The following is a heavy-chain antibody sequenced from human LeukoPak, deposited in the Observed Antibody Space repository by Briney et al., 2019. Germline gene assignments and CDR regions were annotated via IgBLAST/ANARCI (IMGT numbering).Heavy chain of an antibody. V-gene: IGHV3-7*01. CDR3: AREGSSDAFDI. Sequence: PGGSLRLSCAASGFTFNNYWMNWVRQAPGRGLEWVANIKQDGSEKYYVDSVKGRFTIYRDNAKNSLYLRMNSLRAEDTAVYYCAREGSSDAFDIWGQGTMVTVSS. J-gene: IGHJ3*02. CDR1: GFTFNNYW. CDR2: IKQDGSEK. D-gene: IGHD1-26*01.